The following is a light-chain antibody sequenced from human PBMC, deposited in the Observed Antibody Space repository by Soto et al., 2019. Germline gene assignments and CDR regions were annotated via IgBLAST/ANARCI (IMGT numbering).Light chain of an antibody. V-gene: IGKV2-30*01. CDR1: QSLVYSDGNIY. J-gene: IGKJ4*01. Sequence: DVVMTQSPLSLPVTLGQPASISCRSSQSLVYSDGNIYLTWFQQRPGQSPRRLIYRVSNRDSAVPGRFSGSGSGTDFTLKISRVEAEDVGVYYCMQGTHWPPTFGGGTKVEIE. CDR2: RVS. CDR3: MQGTHWPPT.